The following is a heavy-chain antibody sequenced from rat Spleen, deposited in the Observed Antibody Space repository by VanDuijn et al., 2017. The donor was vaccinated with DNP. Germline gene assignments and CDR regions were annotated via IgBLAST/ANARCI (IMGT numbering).Heavy chain of an antibody. D-gene: IGHD4-3*01. V-gene: IGHV5-27*01. CDR2: ISTGGGST. CDR1: GFTFSNYY. CDR3: TTLDRGTGNYFDY. J-gene: IGHJ2*01. Sequence: EVQLVESGGGLVQPGRSLKLSCAASGFTFSNYYMAWVRQAPTKGLEWVAYISTGGGSTYYRDSVKGRFTISRDNAKSTLYLQMDSLRSEDTATYYCTTLDRGTGNYFDYWGQGVMVTVSS.